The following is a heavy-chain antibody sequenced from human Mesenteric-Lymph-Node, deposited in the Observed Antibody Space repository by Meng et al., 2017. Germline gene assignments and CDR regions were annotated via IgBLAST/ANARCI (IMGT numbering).Heavy chain of an antibody. CDR3: ARVDSSGYFLDY. CDR2: IYYSGST. D-gene: IGHD3-22*01. V-gene: IGHV4-31*03. J-gene: IGHJ4*01. Sequence: QVQLQASCPVLVKPSQTLSLTCTVSGGSISSGGHSWSWIRQHPGKGLEWIAYIYYSGSTYYNPSLKSRVILSVDTSKNQFSLKLSSVTAADTAVYYCARVDSSGYFLDYWGQGTLVTVSS. CDR1: GGSISSGGHS.